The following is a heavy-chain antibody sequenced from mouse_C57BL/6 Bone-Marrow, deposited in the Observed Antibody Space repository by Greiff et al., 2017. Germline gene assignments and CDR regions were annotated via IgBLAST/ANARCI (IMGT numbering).Heavy chain of an antibody. CDR3: ARITTVVVTRYFDV. J-gene: IGHJ1*03. CDR1: GYTFTDYY. V-gene: IGHV1-76*01. Sequence: QVQLQQSGAELVRPGASVKLSCKASGYTFTDYYINWVKQRPGQGLEWIARIYPGSGNTYYNEKFKGKATLTAEKSSSTAYMQLSSLTSEDSAVYFCARITTVVVTRYFDVWGTGTTVTVSS. CDR2: IYPGSGNT. D-gene: IGHD1-1*01.